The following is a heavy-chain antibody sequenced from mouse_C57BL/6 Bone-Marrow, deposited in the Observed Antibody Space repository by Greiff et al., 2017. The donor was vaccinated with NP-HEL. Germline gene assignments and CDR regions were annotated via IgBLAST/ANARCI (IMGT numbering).Heavy chain of an antibody. D-gene: IGHD1-1*01. CDR2: INPNNGGT. CDR3: ARGTTPRWYFDV. V-gene: IGHV1-26*01. J-gene: IGHJ1*03. CDR1: GYTFTDYY. Sequence: EVQLQQSGPELVKPGASVKISCKASGYTFTDYYMNWVKQSHGKSLEWIGDINPNNGGTSYNQKFKGKATLTVDKSSSTAYMELRSLTSEDSAVYYCARGTTPRWYFDVWGTGTTVTVSS.